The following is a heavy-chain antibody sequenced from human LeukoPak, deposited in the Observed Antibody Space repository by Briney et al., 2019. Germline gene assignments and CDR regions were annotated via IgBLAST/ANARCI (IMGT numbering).Heavy chain of an antibody. Sequence: PSETLSLTCTVSGGSISGSTFYWAWIRQPPGKGLEWIGNIHYTGTTYYNPSFKSRVTISVDTSKNQFSLKVNSVTAADTAVYHCARLSPAAGPWYFDYWGQGTLVTVSS. CDR3: ARLSPAAGPWYFDY. V-gene: IGHV4-39*01. CDR2: IHYTGTT. D-gene: IGHD6-13*01. J-gene: IGHJ4*02. CDR1: GGSISGSTFY.